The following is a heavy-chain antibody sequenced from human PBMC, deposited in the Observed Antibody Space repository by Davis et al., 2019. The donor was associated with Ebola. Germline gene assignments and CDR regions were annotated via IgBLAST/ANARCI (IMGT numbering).Heavy chain of an antibody. CDR3: ARAAPDCSSTSCYTAKSDAFDI. J-gene: IGHJ3*02. V-gene: IGHV3-30-3*01. Sequence: PGGSLRLSCAASGFTFSSYAMHWVRQAPGKGLEWVAVISYDGSNKYYADSVKGRFTISRDNSKNTLYLQMNSLRAEDTAVYYCARAAPDCSSTSCYTAKSDAFDIWGQGTMVTVSS. CDR2: ISYDGSNK. CDR1: GFTFSSYA. D-gene: IGHD2-2*02.